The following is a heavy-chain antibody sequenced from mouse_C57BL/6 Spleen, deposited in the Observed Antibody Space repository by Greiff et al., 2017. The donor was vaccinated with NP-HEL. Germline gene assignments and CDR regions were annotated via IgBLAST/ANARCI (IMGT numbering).Heavy chain of an antibody. CDR1: GYSITSGYY. J-gene: IGHJ4*01. V-gene: IGHV3-6*01. CDR2: ISYDGSN. CDR3: ARDEDRGAMDY. Sequence: EVKLMESGPGLVKPSQSLSLTCSVTGYSITSGYYWNWIRQFPGNKLEWMGYISYDGSNNYNPSLKNRISITRDTSKNQFFLKLNSVTTEDTATYYCARDEDRGAMDYWGQGTSVTVSS.